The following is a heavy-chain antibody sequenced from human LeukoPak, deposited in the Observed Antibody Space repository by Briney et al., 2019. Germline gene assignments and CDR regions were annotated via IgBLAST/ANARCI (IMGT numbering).Heavy chain of an antibody. CDR3: ARDGPQTRIVVVPATYGMDV. V-gene: IGHV3-7*01. CDR2: IKQDGSEK. D-gene: IGHD2-2*01. CDR1: GFTFSSYW. J-gene: IGHJ6*02. Sequence: GGSLRLSCAASGFTFSSYWMSWVRQAPGKGLEWVANIKQDGSEKYYVDSVKGRFTISRDNAKNSLYLQMNSLRAEDTAVYYCARDGPQTRIVVVPATYGMDVWGQGTTVTVSS.